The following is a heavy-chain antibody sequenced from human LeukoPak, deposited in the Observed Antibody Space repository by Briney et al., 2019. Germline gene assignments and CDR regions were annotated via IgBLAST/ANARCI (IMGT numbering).Heavy chain of an antibody. Sequence: GGSLRLSCAASGFTFRSYGIHWVRQAPGKGLEWVAVISYDGSNTYYVDSVKGQFTISRDNSKNTLYLQMNSLRGEDTAVYYCATTPPPYYDSSGYLDYWGQGTLVTVSS. D-gene: IGHD3-22*01. CDR1: GFTFRSYG. CDR3: ATTPPPYYDSSGYLDY. CDR2: ISYDGSNT. V-gene: IGHV3-30-3*01. J-gene: IGHJ4*02.